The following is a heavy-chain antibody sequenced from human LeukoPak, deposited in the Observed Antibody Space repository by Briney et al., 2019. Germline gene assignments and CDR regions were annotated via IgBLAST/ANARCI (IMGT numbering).Heavy chain of an antibody. Sequence: GGSLRLSCAASGFTFSGYWMSWVRLAPGKGLEWVANIKQDGSERYYVDSVKGRFTISRDNAKNSLFLQMNSLRAEDTAVYYCAKGPKITVWGAFDIWGQGTMVTVSS. CDR3: AKGPKITVWGAFDI. J-gene: IGHJ3*02. D-gene: IGHD3-9*01. CDR2: IKQDGSER. V-gene: IGHV3-7*01. CDR1: GFTFSGYW.